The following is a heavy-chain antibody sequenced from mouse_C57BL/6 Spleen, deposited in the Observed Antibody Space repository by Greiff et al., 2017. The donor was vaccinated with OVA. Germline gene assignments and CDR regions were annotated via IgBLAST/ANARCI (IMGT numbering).Heavy chain of an antibody. CDR1: GYTFTSYW. J-gene: IGHJ2*01. V-gene: IGHV1-64*01. CDR2: IHPNSVLT. D-gene: IGHD1-1*01. CDR3: ARAGGTTDY. Sequence: VHHQQPGAELVKPGASVKLSCKASGYTFTSYWMHWLKQRPGQGLEWIGMIHPNSVLTTYNDKFKSKATLTVDKSSSTAYMQLSSLTSEDSAVYYCARAGGTTDYWGQGTTLTVSS.